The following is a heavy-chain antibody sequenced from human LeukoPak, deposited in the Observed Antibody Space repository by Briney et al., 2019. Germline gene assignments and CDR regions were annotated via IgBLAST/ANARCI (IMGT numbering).Heavy chain of an antibody. V-gene: IGHV5-51*01. CDR1: GYSFTSYW. CDR3: AIQGGYSSSYDAFDI. D-gene: IGHD6-13*01. CDR2: IYPGDSDT. Sequence: PGESLKISCKGSGYSFTSYWIGWVRQMPGKGLEWMGIIYPGDSDTRYSPSFQGQVTISADKSISTAYLQWSSLKASDTAMYYCAIQGGYSSSYDAFDIWGQGTMVTVSS. J-gene: IGHJ3*02.